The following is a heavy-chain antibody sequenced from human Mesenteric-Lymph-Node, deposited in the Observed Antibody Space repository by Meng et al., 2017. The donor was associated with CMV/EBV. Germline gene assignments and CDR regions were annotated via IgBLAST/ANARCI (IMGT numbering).Heavy chain of an antibody. V-gene: IGHV4-61*05. J-gene: IGHJ4*02. CDR2: IYYSGST. D-gene: IGHD6-13*01. CDR1: GGSISSSSYY. Sequence: GSLRLSCTVSGGSISSSSYYWGWIRQPPGKGLEWIGYIYYSGSTNYNPSLKSRVTISVDTSKNQFSLKLSSVTAADTAVYYCARASYSSSWFHWGQGTLVTVSS. CDR3: ARASYSSSWFH.